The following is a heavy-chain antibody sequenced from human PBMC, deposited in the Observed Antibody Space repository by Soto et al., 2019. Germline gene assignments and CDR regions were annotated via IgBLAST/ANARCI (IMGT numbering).Heavy chain of an antibody. CDR2: IFYSGSF. D-gene: IGHD6-13*01. J-gene: IGHJ4*02. CDR3: ATSYGNAWYTF. V-gene: IGHV4-31*03. CDR1: GGSISSGTSY. Sequence: SETLSLTCSVSGGSISSGTSYWSWIRQRPGEGLEWIGYIFYSGSFYYTPSLRGRVLILADTSKNQFTLTLSSVTAADTAVYYCATSYGNAWYTFWGQGTQVTVSS.